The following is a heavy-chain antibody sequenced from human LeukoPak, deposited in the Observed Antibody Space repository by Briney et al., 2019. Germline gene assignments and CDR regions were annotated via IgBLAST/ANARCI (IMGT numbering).Heavy chain of an antibody. CDR3: ARGPPYYDILTGHRDYYYYYYMDV. J-gene: IGHJ6*03. D-gene: IGHD3-9*01. V-gene: IGHV1-8*01. CDR2: MNPNSGNT. Sequence: ASVKVSCKASGYTFTSYDINWVRQATGQGLEWMAWMNPNSGNTGYAQKFQGRVTMTRNTSISTAYMELSSLRSEDTAVYYCARGPPYYDILTGHRDYYYYYYMDVWGKGTTVTISS. CDR1: GYTFTSYD.